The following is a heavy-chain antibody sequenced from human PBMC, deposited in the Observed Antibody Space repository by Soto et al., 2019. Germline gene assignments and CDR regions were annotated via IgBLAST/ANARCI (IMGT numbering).Heavy chain of an antibody. CDR3: AKDSYGDPEGYFEY. D-gene: IGHD4-17*01. CDR2: ISGSGGST. V-gene: IGHV3-23*01. J-gene: IGHJ4*02. CDR1: GFTFSSYA. Sequence: GGSLRLSCAAAGFTFSSYAMSWVRQAPGKGLEWVSAISGSGGSTYYADSVKGRFTISRDNSKNTLYLQMNSLRAEDTAVYYCAKDSYGDPEGYFEYWGQGTLVTVSS.